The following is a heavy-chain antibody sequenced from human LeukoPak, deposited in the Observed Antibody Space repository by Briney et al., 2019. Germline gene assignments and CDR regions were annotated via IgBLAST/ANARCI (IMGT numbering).Heavy chain of an antibody. V-gene: IGHV1-2*02. CDR3: ARDYMTFVVVPAAGGSDY. CDR1: GYTFTGYY. CDR2: IYPHSGGT. Sequence: ASVKVSCKASGYTFTGYYIHWVRQAPGQGPEWMGWIYPHSGGTNYAQKFQGRVTMTRDTSISTAYMELSRLRSDDTAVYYCARDYMTFVVVPAAGGSDYWGQGTLVTVSS. D-gene: IGHD2-2*01. J-gene: IGHJ4*02.